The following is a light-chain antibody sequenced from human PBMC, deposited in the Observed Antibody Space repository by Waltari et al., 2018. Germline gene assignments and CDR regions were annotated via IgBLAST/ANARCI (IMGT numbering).Light chain of an antibody. CDR1: TGPVTRGHY. CDR2: DTT. J-gene: IGLJ3*02. V-gene: IGLV7-46*01. CDR3: FVSYDGAEGV. Sequence: QAVVTQEPSLTVSPGGTVTLTRGTRTGPVTRGHYPHWFQQTPGHAPRTLISDTTNKNSWTPARFSGSLLGGKAALTLSGAQPEDEADYYCFVSYDGAEGVFGGGTKLTVL.